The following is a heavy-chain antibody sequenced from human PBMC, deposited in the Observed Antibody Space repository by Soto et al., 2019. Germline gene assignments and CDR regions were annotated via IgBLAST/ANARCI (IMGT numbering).Heavy chain of an antibody. Sequence: QVQLVQSGAEVKKPGASVKVSCKASGYTFTGYYMHWVRQAPGQGLEWMGWINPNSGGTNYAQKFQGRVTMTRDMSISTAYMALSRLRSDDTAVYYCARSPTVTLPYYYYGMDVWGQGTTVTVSS. V-gene: IGHV1-2*02. CDR2: INPNSGGT. CDR3: ARSPTVTLPYYYYGMDV. J-gene: IGHJ6*02. D-gene: IGHD4-17*01. CDR1: GYTFTGYY.